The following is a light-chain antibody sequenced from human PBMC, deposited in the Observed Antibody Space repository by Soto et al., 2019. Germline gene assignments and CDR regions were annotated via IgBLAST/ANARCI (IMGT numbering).Light chain of an antibody. V-gene: IGLV2-14*01. J-gene: IGLJ3*02. CDR3: SSYTSSSTPNWV. CDR1: SSDVGGYNY. CDR2: DVS. Sequence: QSALTQPASVSGSPGQSITISCTGTSSDVGGYNYVSWYQQHPGKAPKLMIYDVSNRPSGVSNRFSGSKSSNTASLTISGLQAEDEADYYYSSYTSSSTPNWVFGGGTKLTVL.